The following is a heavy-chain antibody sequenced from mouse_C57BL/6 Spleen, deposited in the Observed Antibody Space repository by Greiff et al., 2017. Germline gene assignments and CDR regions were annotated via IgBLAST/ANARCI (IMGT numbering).Heavy chain of an antibody. V-gene: IGHV1-64*01. J-gene: IGHJ2*01. D-gene: IGHD1-1*01. CDR3: ARWGIYYYGSSSSDY. CDR1: GYTFTSYW. Sequence: QVQLQQPGAELVKPGASVKLSCKASGYTFTSYWMHWVKQRPGQGLEWIGMIHPNSGSTNYNEKFKSKATLTVDTSSSTAYMQLSSLTSEDSAVYYMARWGIYYYGSSSSDYWGQGTTLTVSS. CDR2: IHPNSGST.